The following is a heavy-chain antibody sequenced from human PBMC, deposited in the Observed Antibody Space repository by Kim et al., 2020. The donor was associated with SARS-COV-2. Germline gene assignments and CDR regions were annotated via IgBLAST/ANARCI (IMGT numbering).Heavy chain of an antibody. V-gene: IGHV4-39*01. CDR1: GGSISSSSYY. CDR2: IYYSGST. J-gene: IGHJ5*02. D-gene: IGHD2-15*01. CDR3: ARHLFKDSCYNP. Sequence: SETLSLTCTVSGGSISSSSYYWGWIRQPPGKGLEWIGSIYYSGSTYYNPSLKSRVTISVDTSKNQFSLKLSSVTAADTAVYYCARHLFKDSCYNPWGQGTLVTVSS.